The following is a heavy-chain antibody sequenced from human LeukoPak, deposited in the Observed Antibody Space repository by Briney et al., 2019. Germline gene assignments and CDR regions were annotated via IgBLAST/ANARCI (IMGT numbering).Heavy chain of an antibody. CDR1: EFTFSSYS. V-gene: IGHV3-21*01. Sequence: GGSLRLSCAASEFTFSSYSMNWVRQAPGKGLEWVSSISSSSSYIYYADSVKGRFTISRDNAKNSLYLQMNSLRAEDTAVYYCARGEQLLWFGELFMFDYWGQGTLVTVSS. J-gene: IGHJ4*02. D-gene: IGHD3-10*01. CDR2: ISSSSSYI. CDR3: ARGEQLLWFGELFMFDY.